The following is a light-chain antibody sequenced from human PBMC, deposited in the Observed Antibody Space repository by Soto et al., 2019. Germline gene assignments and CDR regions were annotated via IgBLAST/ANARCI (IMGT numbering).Light chain of an antibody. CDR3: QHYRT. J-gene: IGKJ1*01. V-gene: IGKV3D-15*01. CDR1: QSVSIK. CDR2: EAS. Sequence: EIVMTQSPATLSVSPGERATLSCRASQSVSIKLAWYQQNPGQAPRLLIYEASSRATGIPDRFSGSGSGIDFTLTISRLEPEDCAVYYCQHYRTFGQGTRVDIK.